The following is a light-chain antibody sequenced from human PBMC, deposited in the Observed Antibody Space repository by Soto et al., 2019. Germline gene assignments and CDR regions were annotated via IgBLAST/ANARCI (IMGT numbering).Light chain of an antibody. CDR3: SSHTSSRTLV. Sequence: QSALTQPASVSGSPGQSIAISCTGTSRDGGGYNFVSWYQHHPGKAPKLLIYDVTYRPSGVSDRFSASKSGNTASLTISGLQTEDEADYYCSSHTSSRTLVFGTGTKVTVL. J-gene: IGLJ1*01. V-gene: IGLV2-14*03. CDR2: DVT. CDR1: SRDGGGYNF.